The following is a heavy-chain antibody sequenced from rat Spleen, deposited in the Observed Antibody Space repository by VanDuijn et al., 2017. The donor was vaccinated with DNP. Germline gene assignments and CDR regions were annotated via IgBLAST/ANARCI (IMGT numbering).Heavy chain of an antibody. CDR3: ARQSAIYYYGYVPTFFDY. J-gene: IGHJ2*01. CDR2: IATSGGST. V-gene: IGHV5-31*01. CDR1: GFTFNNYW. D-gene: IGHD1-12*01. Sequence: EVQLVESGGGLLQPGRSLKLSCAASGFTFNNYWMTWIRQVPGKGLEWVASIATSGGSTYYPGSVKGRFTISRDNTRNTLYLQMNRLRSEDTATYYCARQSAIYYYGYVPTFFDYWGQGVMVAVSS.